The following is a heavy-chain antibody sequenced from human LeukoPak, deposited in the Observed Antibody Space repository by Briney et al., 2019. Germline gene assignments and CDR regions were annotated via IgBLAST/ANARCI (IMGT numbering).Heavy chain of an antibody. CDR1: GGSFSSYY. D-gene: IGHD1-26*01. Sequence: SETLSLTCAVYGGSFSSYYWSWIRQPPGKGLEWIGEINHSGSTNYNPSLKSRVTISVDTSKNQFSLKLSSVTAADTAVYYCSRVPAGGGGIYCDLWARGTRVSVPT. CDR3: SRVPAGGGGIYCDL. J-gene: IGHJ4*02. V-gene: IGHV4-34*01. CDR2: INHSGST.